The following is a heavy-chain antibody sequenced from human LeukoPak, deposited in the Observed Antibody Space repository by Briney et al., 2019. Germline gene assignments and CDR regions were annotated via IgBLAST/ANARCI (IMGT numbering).Heavy chain of an antibody. J-gene: IGHJ4*02. CDR3: AKEVPYDYVWGSYRRYYFDY. Sequence: GRSLRLSCAASGFTFSSYGMHWVRQAQGKGPEWVAVISYDGSNKYYADSVKGRFTISRDNSKNTLYLQMNSLRAEDTAVYYCAKEVPYDYVWGSYRRYYFDYWGQGTLVTVSS. D-gene: IGHD3-16*02. CDR2: ISYDGSNK. CDR1: GFTFSSYG. V-gene: IGHV3-30*18.